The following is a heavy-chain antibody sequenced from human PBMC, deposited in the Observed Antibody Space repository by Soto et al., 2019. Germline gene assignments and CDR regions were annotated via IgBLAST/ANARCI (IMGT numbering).Heavy chain of an antibody. Sequence: KPSETLSLTCTVSGGSISSYYWSWIRQPPGKGLEWIGYIDYSGSTNYNPSLKSRVTTSVDTSKNQFSLNLSSVTAADTAVYYCGRARLGWNDGFAYWGQGTLVTVSS. CDR2: IDYSGST. CDR1: GGSISSYY. D-gene: IGHD1-1*01. J-gene: IGHJ4*02. CDR3: GRARLGWNDGFAY. V-gene: IGHV4-59*01.